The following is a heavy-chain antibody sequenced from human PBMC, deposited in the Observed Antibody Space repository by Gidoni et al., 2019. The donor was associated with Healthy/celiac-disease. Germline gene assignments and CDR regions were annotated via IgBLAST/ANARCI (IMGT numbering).Heavy chain of an antibody. D-gene: IGHD3-9*01. J-gene: IGHJ4*02. CDR1: GFTFSSYS. CDR2: ISSSSSTI. Sequence: EVQLVESGGGLVQPGGSLRLSCAASGFTFSSYSMNWVRQAPGKGLEWVSYISSSSSTIYYADSVKGRFTISRDNAKNSLYLQMNSLRAEDTAVYYCASTRYYDMQLGYFDYWGQGTLVTVSS. CDR3: ASTRYYDMQLGYFDY. V-gene: IGHV3-48*01.